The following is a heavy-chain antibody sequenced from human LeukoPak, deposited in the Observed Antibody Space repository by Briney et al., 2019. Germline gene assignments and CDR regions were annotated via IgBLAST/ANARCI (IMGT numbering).Heavy chain of an antibody. CDR1: ALTFTHYY. V-gene: IGHV3-11*01. Sequence: GGSLRLSCVASALTFTHYYMDCFRQAPGKGLEWLSFISGSGHNILYTDSVKGRFTVSRDNVKKTVFLQMNSLRPDDTAVYYLTSDLFSFFYDSSGYCDYWGQGTRVTVSS. CDR2: ISGSGHNI. J-gene: IGHJ4*02. D-gene: IGHD3-22*01. CDR3: TSDLFSFFYDSSGYCDY.